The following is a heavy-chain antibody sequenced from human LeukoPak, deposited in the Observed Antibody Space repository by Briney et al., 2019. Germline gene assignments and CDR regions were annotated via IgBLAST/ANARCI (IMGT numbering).Heavy chain of an antibody. CDR2: IIPIFGTA. V-gene: IGHV1-69*13. CDR1: GGTFSSYA. J-gene: IGHJ4*02. Sequence: ASVKVSCKASGGTFSSYAISWVRQAPGQGLEWMGGIIPIFGTASYAQKFQGRVTITADESTSTAYMELSSLRSEDTAVYYCARKDQWGAQDYWGQGTLVTVSS. D-gene: IGHD3-16*01. CDR3: ARKDQWGAQDY.